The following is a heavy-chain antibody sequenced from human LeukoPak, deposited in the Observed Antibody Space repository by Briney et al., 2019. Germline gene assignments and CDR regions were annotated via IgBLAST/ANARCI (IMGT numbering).Heavy chain of an antibody. CDR1: GFTFSSYG. J-gene: IGHJ4*02. D-gene: IGHD6-13*01. CDR3: AKRRSDSSSWDHFDY. Sequence: GGSLRLSCAASGFTFSSYGMHWVRQALGKGLEWVAFIRYDGSNKYYADSVKGRFTISRDNSKNTLYLQMNSLRAEDTAVYYCAKRRSDSSSWDHFDYWGQGTLVTVSS. V-gene: IGHV3-30*02. CDR2: IRYDGSNK.